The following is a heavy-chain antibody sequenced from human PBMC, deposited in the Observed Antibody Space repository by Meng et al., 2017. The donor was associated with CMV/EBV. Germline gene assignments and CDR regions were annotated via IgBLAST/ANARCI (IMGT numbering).Heavy chain of an antibody. V-gene: IGHV3-23*01. D-gene: IGHD6-19*01. J-gene: IGHJ6*02. CDR2: ISGSGGST. CDR1: GFTFSDYG. Sequence: GESLKISCAASGFTFSDYGMTWVRQAPGKGLEWVSGISGSGGSTYYADSVKGRFTSFRDSSKNTLYLQMKSLRAEDTAVYYCARDGRFSDISSGWYRDKYYYYGMDVWGQGTTVTVSS. CDR3: ARDGRFSDISSGWYRDKYYYYGMDV.